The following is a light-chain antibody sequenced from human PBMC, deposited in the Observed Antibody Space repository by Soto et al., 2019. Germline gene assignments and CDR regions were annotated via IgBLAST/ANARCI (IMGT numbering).Light chain of an antibody. V-gene: IGKV1-5*01. CDR1: QRINKW. Sequence: DIQMTQSPSTLSASIGDRVTITCRASQRINKWLAWHQQKPGKAPKLLIYGASSLQSAIPPRFSGSGSGTEFTLTIRSLQPDDIATYYCQQYSSYSAWTFGEGTKVEIK. CDR3: QQYSSYSAWT. CDR2: GAS. J-gene: IGKJ1*01.